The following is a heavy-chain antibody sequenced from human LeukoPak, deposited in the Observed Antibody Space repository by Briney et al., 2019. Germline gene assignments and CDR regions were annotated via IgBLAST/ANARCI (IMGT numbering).Heavy chain of an antibody. CDR2: VRHDGSNE. J-gene: IGHJ4*02. Sequence: GGSLRLSCAASGFVLSDYGMHWVRQAPGKGLEWVAVVRHDGSNEYYVDSVKGRFTISRDKSKNTLYLQMNSLRVEDTAVYSCAKESDSGYHSEGPRNWGQGTLVTVSS. CDR1: GFVLSDYG. CDR3: AKESDSGYHSEGPRN. D-gene: IGHD5-12*01. V-gene: IGHV3-30*02.